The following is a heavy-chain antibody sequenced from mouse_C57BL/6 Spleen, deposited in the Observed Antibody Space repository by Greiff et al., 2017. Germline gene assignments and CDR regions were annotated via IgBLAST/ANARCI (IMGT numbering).Heavy chain of an antibody. CDR2: IDPETGGT. D-gene: IGHD1-1*02. V-gene: IGHV1-15*01. Sequence: QVHFPHSLAELVRPGASVTLSCKASGYTFTDPAMHWVKQTPVHGMEWIGAIDPETGGTAYNQKFKGKAILTADKSSSTAYMERRSLTSEDWGVYYCTTEGGYVSSGGGECWGQGTVV. J-gene: IGHJ3*01. CDR3: TTEGGYVSSGGGEC. CDR1: GYTFTDPA.